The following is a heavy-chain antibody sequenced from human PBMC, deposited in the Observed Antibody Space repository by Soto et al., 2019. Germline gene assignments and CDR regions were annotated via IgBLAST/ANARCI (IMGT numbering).Heavy chain of an antibody. Sequence: QVQLVESGGGVVQPGRSLRLSCAASGFTFRGGGMHWVRQAPGKGLEWVALISYDGTNKYYADSVKGRFTISRDNSKNTVQLQMNSLTAEDTAVYFCAKDYSSSNYYFDYWGQGTLVTVSS. J-gene: IGHJ4*02. CDR1: GFTFRGGG. D-gene: IGHD6-13*01. CDR3: AKDYSSSNYYFDY. V-gene: IGHV3-30*18. CDR2: ISYDGTNK.